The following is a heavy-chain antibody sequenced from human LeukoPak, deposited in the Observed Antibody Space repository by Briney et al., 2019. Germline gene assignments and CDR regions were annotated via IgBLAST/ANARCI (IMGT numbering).Heavy chain of an antibody. CDR1: GFSVSNNY. CDR3: ARPGSASGYWVH. D-gene: IGHD3-3*01. J-gene: IGHJ4*02. Sequence: PGGSLRLSCAASGFSVSNNYLSWVRQPPGKGLEWVSVIHSGGRTKYADSVRDRFTISRDTAKNTVYLQMNSLRVDDTAAYYCARPGSASGYWVHWGQGTLDTVSS. CDR2: IHSGGRT. V-gene: IGHV3-66*01.